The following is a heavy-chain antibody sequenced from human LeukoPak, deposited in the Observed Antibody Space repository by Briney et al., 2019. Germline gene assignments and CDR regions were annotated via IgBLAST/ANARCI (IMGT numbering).Heavy chain of an antibody. CDR2: ISAYNGNT. J-gene: IGHJ4*02. Sequence: ASVKASFKASGYTFTSYGISWVRQAPGQGLEWMGWISAYNGNTNYAQKLQGRVTMTTDTSTSTAYMELRSLRCDDTAIYYCARDISLIAVAGGYWGQGTLVTVSS. CDR1: GYTFTSYG. CDR3: ARDISLIAVAGGY. V-gene: IGHV1-18*01. D-gene: IGHD6-19*01.